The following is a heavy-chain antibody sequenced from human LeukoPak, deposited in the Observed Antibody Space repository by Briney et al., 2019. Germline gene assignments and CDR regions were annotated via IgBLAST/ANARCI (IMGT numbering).Heavy chain of an antibody. Sequence: GGSLRLSCAASGFTFSSYAMRWVRQAPGKGLEWVAVISYDGSNKYYADSVKGRFTIYRDNSKNTLYLQMNSRSAEDTAVYYCARDGYCSSTSCYTQYYYYYYYMDVWGKGTTVTVSS. V-gene: IGHV3-30*04. CDR2: ISYDGSNK. CDR1: GFTFSSYA. CDR3: ARDGYCSSTSCYTQYYYYYYYMDV. D-gene: IGHD2-2*02. J-gene: IGHJ6*03.